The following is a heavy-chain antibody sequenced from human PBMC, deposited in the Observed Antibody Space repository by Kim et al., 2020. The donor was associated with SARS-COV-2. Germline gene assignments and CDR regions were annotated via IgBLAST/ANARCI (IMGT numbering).Heavy chain of an antibody. V-gene: IGHV3-9*01. CDR1: GFTFDDYG. CDR3: AKDGGLATGPSS. Sequence: GGSLRLSCAVSGFTFDDYGMDWVRQAPGKGLEWVSGISWNGGSIGYADSVKGRFTISRDNAKNSLYLQMNSLRAEDTALYYCAKDGGLATGPSSWGQGT. CDR2: ISWNGGSI. D-gene: IGHD3-9*01. J-gene: IGHJ1*01.